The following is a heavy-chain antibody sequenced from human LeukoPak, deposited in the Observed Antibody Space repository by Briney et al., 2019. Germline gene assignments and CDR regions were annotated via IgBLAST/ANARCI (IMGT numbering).Heavy chain of an antibody. CDR3: TRRVDATRWYDP. CDR1: GFTFSTYW. V-gene: IGHV3-74*01. D-gene: IGHD2-15*01. Sequence: SGGSLRLSCAASGFTFSTYWMHWVRQAPGEGLVWVSRINGDGSTTNYADSVKGRFTISRDNAKNTLYPQMNSLRAEDTAVYYCTRRVDATRWYDPWGQGTLVTVSS. CDR2: INGDGSTT. J-gene: IGHJ5*02.